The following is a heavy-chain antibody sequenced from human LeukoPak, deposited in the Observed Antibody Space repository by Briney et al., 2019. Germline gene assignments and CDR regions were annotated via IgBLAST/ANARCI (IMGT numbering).Heavy chain of an antibody. Sequence: GGSLRLSCAASGFTFDDYAMHWVRQAPGKGLEWVSGISWNRGSIDYADSVKGRFTIARDNAKNSLYLQMNSLRAEDTALYYCAKGVGATQGPVDYWGQGTLVTVSS. D-gene: IGHD1-26*01. V-gene: IGHV3-9*01. CDR2: ISWNRGSI. J-gene: IGHJ4*02. CDR1: GFTFDDYA. CDR3: AKGVGATQGPVDY.